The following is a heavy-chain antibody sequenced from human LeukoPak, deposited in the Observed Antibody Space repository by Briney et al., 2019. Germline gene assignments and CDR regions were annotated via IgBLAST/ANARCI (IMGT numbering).Heavy chain of an antibody. Sequence: PSETLSLTCTVSGGSISSYYWSWIRQPPGKGLGWIGYIYYSGSTNYNPSLKSRVTISVDTSKNQFSLKLSSVTAADTAVYYCARHSGKSNAFDIWGQGTMVTVSS. D-gene: IGHD2-15*01. V-gene: IGHV4-59*08. CDR1: GGSISSYY. CDR3: ARHSGKSNAFDI. J-gene: IGHJ3*02. CDR2: IYYSGST.